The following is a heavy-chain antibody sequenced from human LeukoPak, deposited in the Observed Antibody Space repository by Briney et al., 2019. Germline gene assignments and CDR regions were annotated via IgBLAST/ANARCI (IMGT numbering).Heavy chain of an antibody. Sequence: RASVKVSCKASGYTFTGYYMHWVRQAPGQGLEWMGWINPNSGGTNYAQKFQGWVTMTRDTSISTAYMELSRLRSDDTAVYYCARGRGIVGAAFDYWGQGTLVTVSS. D-gene: IGHD1-26*01. CDR1: GYTFTGYY. CDR3: ARGRGIVGAAFDY. CDR2: INPNSGGT. J-gene: IGHJ4*02. V-gene: IGHV1-2*04.